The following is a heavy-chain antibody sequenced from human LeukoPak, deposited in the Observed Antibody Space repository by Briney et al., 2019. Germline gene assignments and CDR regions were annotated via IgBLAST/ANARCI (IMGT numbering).Heavy chain of an antibody. CDR1: GFTVSSNY. J-gene: IGHJ5*02. Sequence: GGSLRLSCAASGFTVSSNYMSWVRQAPGKGLEWVSVIYSGGSTYYADSVEGRFTISRDNTKNTLYLQMNSLRAEDTAVYYCARSSWYDDGWFDPWGQGTLVTVSS. CDR2: IYSGGST. CDR3: ARSSWYDDGWFDP. D-gene: IGHD6-13*01. V-gene: IGHV3-53*01.